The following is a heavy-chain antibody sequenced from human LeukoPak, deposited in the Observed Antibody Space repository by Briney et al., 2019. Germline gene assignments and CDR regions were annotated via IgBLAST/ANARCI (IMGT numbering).Heavy chain of an antibody. V-gene: IGHV4-4*07. CDR1: GGSISGYY. J-gene: IGHJ4*02. CDR3: ARVATSHYFDY. CDR2: ISASGDT. Sequence: PSETLSLTCTVSGGSISGYYWSWIRQPAGNGLEWIGRISASGDTDYNPSLKSRVTMSIDTSKQHFSLKLTSLTAADTAVYYCARVATSHYFDYWGQGTLVSVSP.